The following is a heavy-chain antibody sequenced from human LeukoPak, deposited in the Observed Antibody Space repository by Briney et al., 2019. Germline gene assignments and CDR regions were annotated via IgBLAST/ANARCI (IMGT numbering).Heavy chain of an antibody. V-gene: IGHV3-23*01. CDR3: AKPLRDAGSFNYPYFDF. D-gene: IGHD5-24*01. J-gene: IGHJ4*02. Sequence: GGSLRLSCAASGFTLTNYAMNWVRQAPGKGLEWVSAISGSGGSSSYADSVRGRFTISRDNSNNMLYLQMNSLRAEDTAVYYCAKPLRDAGSFNYPYFDFWGQGTLVTVSS. CDR2: ISGSGGSS. CDR1: GFTLTNYA.